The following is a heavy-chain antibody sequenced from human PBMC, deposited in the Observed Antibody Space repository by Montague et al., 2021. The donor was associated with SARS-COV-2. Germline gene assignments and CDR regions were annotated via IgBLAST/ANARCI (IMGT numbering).Heavy chain of an antibody. Sequence: SETLSLTCTVSGSSIANSHKYWGWVRQPPGKGLEWIGSVLYTGTPYDHPSLTARVTISLDTSENQFSLKMYSVTAADTATYFCVAGGDSAKAGAYWGQGTLVTVSS. V-gene: IGHV4-39*07. D-gene: IGHD3-16*01. J-gene: IGHJ4*02. CDR1: GSSIANSHKY. CDR3: VAGGDSAKAGAY. CDR2: VLYTGTP.